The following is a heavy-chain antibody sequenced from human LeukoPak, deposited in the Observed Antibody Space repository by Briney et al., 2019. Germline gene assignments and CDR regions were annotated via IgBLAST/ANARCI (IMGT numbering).Heavy chain of an antibody. CDR1: GGSFSGYY. CDR2: INHSGST. J-gene: IGHJ4*02. V-gene: IGHV4-34*01. CDR3: ARVPLRWLQGSVAAEPNDY. D-gene: IGHD5-24*01. Sequence: PSETLSLTCAVYGGSFSGYYWSWIRQPPGKVLEWIGEINHSGSTNYNPSLKSRVTISVDTSKNQFSLKLSSVTAADTAVYYCARVPLRWLQGSVAAEPNDYWGQGTLVTVSS.